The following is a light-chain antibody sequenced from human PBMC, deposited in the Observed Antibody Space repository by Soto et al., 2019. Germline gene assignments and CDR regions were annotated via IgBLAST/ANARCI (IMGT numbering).Light chain of an antibody. J-gene: IGLJ1*01. CDR2: DVS. CDR1: SSDVGGYNY. CDR3: SSYTPSNTPQIV. V-gene: IGLV2-14*03. Sequence: QSVLTQPASVSGSPGQSITISCTGTSSDVGGYNYVSWYQHHPGKAPKLMIFDVSNRPSGVSNRFSGSKSGNTASLTISGLQPEDEADYSCSSYTPSNTPQIVFGTGTTVTV.